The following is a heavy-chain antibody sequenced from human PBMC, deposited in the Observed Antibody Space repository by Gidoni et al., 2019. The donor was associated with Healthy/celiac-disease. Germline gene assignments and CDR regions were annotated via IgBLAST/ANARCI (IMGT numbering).Heavy chain of an antibody. V-gene: IGHV4-61*02. Sequence: QVQLQESGPGLVKPTQTLSLTCTVSGGSISSGSYYWSWIRQPAGKGLEWIGRIYTSGSTNYNPSLKSRVTMSVDTSKNQFSLKLSSVTAADTAVYYCAREKKSSFWSGLSFIDYWGQGTLVTVSS. D-gene: IGHD3-3*01. J-gene: IGHJ4*02. CDR2: IYTSGST. CDR3: AREKKSSFWSGLSFIDY. CDR1: GGSISSGSYY.